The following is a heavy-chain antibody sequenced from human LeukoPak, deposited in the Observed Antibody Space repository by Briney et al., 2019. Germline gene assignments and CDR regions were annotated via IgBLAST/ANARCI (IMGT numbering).Heavy chain of an antibody. Sequence: GGSLRLSCAASGFTFSSYSMNWVRQAPGKGLEWVSSISSSSSYIYYADSVKGRFTISRDNAKNSLYLRMNSLRAEDTAVYYCARDRQIVATTNYFDYWGQGTLVTVSS. CDR3: ARDRQIVATTNYFDY. D-gene: IGHD5-12*01. J-gene: IGHJ4*02. V-gene: IGHV3-21*01. CDR1: GFTFSSYS. CDR2: ISSSSSYI.